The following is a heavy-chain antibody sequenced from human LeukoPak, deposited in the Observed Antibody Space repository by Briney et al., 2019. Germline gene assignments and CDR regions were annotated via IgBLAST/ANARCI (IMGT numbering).Heavy chain of an antibody. CDR2: FFYSGTT. D-gene: IGHD4-17*01. J-gene: IGHJ4*02. V-gene: IGHV4-39*01. Sequence: PGGSLRLSCAASGFTFSIYWMSWVRQPPGKGLEWIGSFFYSGTTYYNPSLKSRVTISVDTSKNQFSLKLGSVTAADTAVYYCALDYGELWGQGTLVTVSS. CDR3: ALDYGEL. CDR1: GFTFSIYW.